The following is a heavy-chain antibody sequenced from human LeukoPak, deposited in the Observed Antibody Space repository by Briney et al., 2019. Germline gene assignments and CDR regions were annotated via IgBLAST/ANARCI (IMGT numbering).Heavy chain of an antibody. CDR3: AKKLYSYGSSDAFDI. CDR1: GFTFSSYG. CDR2: IRYDGSNK. D-gene: IGHD5-18*01. Sequence: GGSLRLSCAASGFTFSSYGMHWVRQAPGKGLEWVAFIRYDGSNKYYADSVKGRFTISRDNSKNTLYLQMNSLRAEDTAVYYCAKKLYSYGSSDAFDIWGQGTMVTVSS. V-gene: IGHV3-30*02. J-gene: IGHJ3*02.